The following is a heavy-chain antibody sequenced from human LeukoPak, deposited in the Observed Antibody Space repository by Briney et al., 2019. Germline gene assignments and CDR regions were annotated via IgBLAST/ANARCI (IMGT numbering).Heavy chain of an antibody. J-gene: IGHJ4*02. Sequence: ASVKVSCKASGYTLNKFGMSWVRQAPGQGLEWLGWINTYNGNTNLGEKFQGRVTMTTDTSTSTVYMKLTSPRTDDTAVYFCARDTAQHLKRFDYWGQGTLVTVSS. CDR1: GYTLNKFG. CDR3: ARDTAQHLKRFDY. V-gene: IGHV1-18*01. CDR2: INTYNGNT. D-gene: IGHD6-13*01.